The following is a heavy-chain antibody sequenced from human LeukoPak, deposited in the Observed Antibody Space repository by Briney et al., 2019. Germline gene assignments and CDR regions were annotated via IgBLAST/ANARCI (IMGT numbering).Heavy chain of an antibody. CDR3: AYRLRGVIA. J-gene: IGHJ5*02. CDR1: GYTFTVYY. D-gene: IGHD3-10*01. CDR2: INPNGGGT. V-gene: IGHV1-2*02. Sequence: ASVTVSCTASGYTFTVYYMHWVRQAPGPGLEWMGWINPNGGGTIYAQKFQGRVTMTRDTSSSTADMELSRLRSDDTAVYYCAYRLRGVIAWGQGTLVTVSS.